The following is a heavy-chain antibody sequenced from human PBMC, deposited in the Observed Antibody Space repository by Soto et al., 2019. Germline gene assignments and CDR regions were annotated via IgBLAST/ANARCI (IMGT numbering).Heavy chain of an antibody. J-gene: IGHJ4*02. CDR2: ISFDGKNR. Sequence: QVQLLESGGGVVQPGRSLKLSCTTSGFTFSLYGMHWVRQAPGKGLEWLVVISFDGKNRYYADSVKGRFTISRDNSKTTLFLQMSNLRADDTAVYFCAKGAQAAAVLDHWGQGALVTVAS. D-gene: IGHD6-25*01. CDR1: GFTFSLYG. CDR3: AKGAQAAAVLDH. V-gene: IGHV3-30*18.